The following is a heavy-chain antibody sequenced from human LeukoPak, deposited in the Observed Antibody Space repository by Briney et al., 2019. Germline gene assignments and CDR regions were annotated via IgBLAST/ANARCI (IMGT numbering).Heavy chain of an antibody. V-gene: IGHV3-43*01. CDR3: AKDVYGDYVGFDY. Sequence: GGSLRLSCAASGFTFDDYTMHWVRQAPGKGLEWVSLISWDGGSTYYADSVKGRFTISRDNSKNSLYLQMNSLRTEDTALYYCAKDVYGDYVGFDYWGQGTLVTVSS. CDR2: ISWDGGST. CDR1: GFTFDDYT. J-gene: IGHJ4*02. D-gene: IGHD4-17*01.